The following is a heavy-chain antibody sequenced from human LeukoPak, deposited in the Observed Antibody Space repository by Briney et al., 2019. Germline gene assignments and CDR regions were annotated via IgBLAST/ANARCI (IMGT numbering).Heavy chain of an antibody. CDR2: INHSGST. J-gene: IGHJ5*02. D-gene: IGHD1-7*01. V-gene: IGHV4-34*01. CDR1: GGSISSYY. Sequence: SETLSLTCTVSGGSISSYYWSWIRQPPGKGLEWIGEINHSGSTNYNPSLKSRVTISVDTSKNQFSLKLSSVTAADTSVYYCASRLWHYFWIDVWGQGTLVTVSS. CDR3: ASRLWHYFWIDV.